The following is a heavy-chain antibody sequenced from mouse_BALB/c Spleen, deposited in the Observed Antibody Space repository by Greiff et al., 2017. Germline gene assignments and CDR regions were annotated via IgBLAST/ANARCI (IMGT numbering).Heavy chain of an antibody. Sequence: EVQLLQPGPGLVKPSQSLSLTCTVTGYSITSDYACNWIRQFPGNKLEWMVYISSSGGTSYNPSLKSRISITRDTSTNQFFLQLNSVTTEDTATYYCAIYGNYAMDYWGQGTSVTVAA. CDR1: GYSITSDYA. CDR2: ISSSGGT. V-gene: IGHV3-2*02. CDR3: AIYGNYAMDY. J-gene: IGHJ4*01. D-gene: IGHD2-1*01.